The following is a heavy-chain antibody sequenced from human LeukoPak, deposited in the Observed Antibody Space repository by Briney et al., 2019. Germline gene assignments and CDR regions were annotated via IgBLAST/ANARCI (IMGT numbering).Heavy chain of an antibody. V-gene: IGHV3-7*01. J-gene: IGHJ5*02. CDR1: GFTFSSYA. D-gene: IGHD1-26*01. CDR3: ASLLSGSYLNWFDP. CDR2: IKQDGSEK. Sequence: GGSLRLSCAASGFTFSSYAMSWVRQAPGKGLEWVANIKQDGSEKYYVDSVKGRFTISRDNAKNSLYLQMNSLRAEDTAVYYCASLLSGSYLNWFDPWGQGTLVTVSS.